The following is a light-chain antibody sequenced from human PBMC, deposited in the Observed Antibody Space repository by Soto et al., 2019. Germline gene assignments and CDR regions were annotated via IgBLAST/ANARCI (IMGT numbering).Light chain of an antibody. CDR1: SSDVGGYNY. V-gene: IGLV2-8*01. CDR2: EVS. Sequence: QSALTQPPSASGSPGQSVTISCTGTSSDVGGYNYVSWYQRHPGKAPKLMVFEVSRRPSGVPDRFSGSKFGNTASLTVSGLQAEDEADYYCASYGGNNNLLFGGGTKLTVL. CDR3: ASYGGNNNLL. J-gene: IGLJ2*01.